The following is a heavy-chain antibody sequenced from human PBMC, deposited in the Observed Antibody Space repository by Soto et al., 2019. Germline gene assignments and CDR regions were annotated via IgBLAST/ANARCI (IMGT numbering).Heavy chain of an antibody. D-gene: IGHD2-15*01. CDR2: INSDGSST. CDR1: GFTFSSYW. CDR3: TRPGGRYCVNPMCSEYFPN. J-gene: IGHJ1*01. V-gene: IGHV3-74*01. Sequence: GGSLRLSCAASGFTFSSYWMHWVRQAPGKGLVWVSRINSDGSSTNYADSVKGRFTISRDNAKNTLYLQMDSLGAEDTAVYFCTRPGGRYCVNPMCSEYFPNWGQGTLVTVSS.